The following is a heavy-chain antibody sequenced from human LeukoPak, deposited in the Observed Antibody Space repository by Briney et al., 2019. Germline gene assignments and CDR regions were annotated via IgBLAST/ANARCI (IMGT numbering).Heavy chain of an antibody. D-gene: IGHD5-18*01. J-gene: IGHJ4*03. CDR3: ARLVGYGPSFDY. CDR1: GDSISSSSYY. CDR2: IYYSGST. V-gene: IGHV4-39*01. Sequence: SETEAPIGTVSGDSISSSSYYWGWIRQPPGKGLEWIGTIYYSGSTYYSPSLKSRVTISVDTSKNQFSLNLRFVTAADTAVYYCARLVGYGPSFDYWVQGTMVTVSS.